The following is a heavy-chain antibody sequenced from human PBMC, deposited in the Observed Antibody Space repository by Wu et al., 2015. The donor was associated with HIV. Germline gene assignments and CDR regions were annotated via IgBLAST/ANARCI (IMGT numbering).Heavy chain of an antibody. D-gene: IGHD6-19*01. CDR1: GFTFSNYG. CDR2: ISAYNGDT. Sequence: QVQLVQSGAEVKKPGASVKVSCKASGFTFSNYGVSWVRQAPGQGLEWMGWISAYNGDTNYAQKFQGRVTMTADSSTSTAYMEMSSLTSEDTAVYYCARRRTVAGAPFDYWGQGTLVTVSS. CDR3: ARRRTVAGAPFDY. J-gene: IGHJ4*02. V-gene: IGHV1-18*01.